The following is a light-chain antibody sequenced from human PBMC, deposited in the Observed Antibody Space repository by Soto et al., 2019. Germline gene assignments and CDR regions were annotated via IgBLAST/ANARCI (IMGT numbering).Light chain of an antibody. J-gene: IGKJ1*01. CDR3: QQYNTYPET. CDR2: DAS. CDR1: QGIVRW. V-gene: IGKV1-5*01. Sequence: DVKMSQSPSTLSASVGDRVTITCRASQGIVRWLAWYQQKPGKAPKLLIYDASSLESGVPSRFSGSGSGTEFTLNITSLQPDDFATYYCQQYNTYPETFGQ.